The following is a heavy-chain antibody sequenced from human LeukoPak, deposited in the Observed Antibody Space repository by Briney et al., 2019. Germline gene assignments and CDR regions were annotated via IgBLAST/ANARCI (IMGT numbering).Heavy chain of an antibody. CDR2: ISNDGSGK. D-gene: IGHD1-7*01. CDR3: ARGGWGTRIDY. J-gene: IGHJ4*02. CDR1: GFTFSGYW. Sequence: GGSLRISCAASGFTFSGYWMHWVRQAPGKGLVWVSYISNDGSGKTYADSVKGRFTISRDNAKNTVDLQMNSLRAEDTAVYYCARGGWGTRIDYLGQGTLVTVSS. V-gene: IGHV3-74*01.